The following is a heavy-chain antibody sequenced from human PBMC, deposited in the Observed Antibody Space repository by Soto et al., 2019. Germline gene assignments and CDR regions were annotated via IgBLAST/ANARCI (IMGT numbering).Heavy chain of an antibody. Sequence: EVQLVESGGGLVKPGGSLRLSCTASGFSFIKAYMNWVRQAPGKGLEWVGQIDSKIDADKTDLAAPVKGRFTLSRDDSRNTVYLQMNGLEIEDPAMYYCVTRFTSVATARFDYWGQGTLVTVSS. V-gene: IGHV3-15*04. CDR3: VTRFTSVATARFDY. CDR2: IDSKIDADKT. J-gene: IGHJ4*02. D-gene: IGHD2-21*02. CDR1: GFSFIKAY.